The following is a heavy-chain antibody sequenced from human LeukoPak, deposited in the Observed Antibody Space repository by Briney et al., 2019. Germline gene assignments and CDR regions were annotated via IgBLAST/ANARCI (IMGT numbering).Heavy chain of an antibody. D-gene: IGHD1-7*01. CDR2: IYPGDSDI. Sequence: GESLKISCKGSGYSFTSYWIGWVRPMPGKGLEWMGIIYPGDSDIRYSPSFQGQVTISADKSISTAHLQWSSLKASDTAMYYCARLGELNWFDPWGQGTLVTVSS. CDR3: ARLGELNWFDP. J-gene: IGHJ5*02. V-gene: IGHV5-51*01. CDR1: GYSFTSYW.